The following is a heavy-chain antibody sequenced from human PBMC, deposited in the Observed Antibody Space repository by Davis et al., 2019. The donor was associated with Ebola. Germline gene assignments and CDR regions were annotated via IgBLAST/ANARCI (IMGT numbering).Heavy chain of an antibody. V-gene: IGHV3-74*01. Sequence: PGGSLRLSCAASGFTFSKYWMHWVRQVPGKGLEWVSRINSDGSSTTYADSVKGRFTISRDNAKNTLYLQMNRLRAEDTAVVYCARTVSDCASANCDFCGSASCYDSGAYALDVWGQGTTVTVSS. CDR3: ARTVSDCASANCDFCGSASCYDSGAYALDV. CDR2: INSDGSST. J-gene: IGHJ6*02. D-gene: IGHD2-2*01. CDR1: GFTFSKYW.